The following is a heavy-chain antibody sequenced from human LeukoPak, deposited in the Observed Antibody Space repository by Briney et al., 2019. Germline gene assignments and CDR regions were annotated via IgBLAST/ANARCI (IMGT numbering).Heavy chain of an antibody. CDR3: ARRSAVAGTVDY. J-gene: IGHJ4*02. D-gene: IGHD6-19*01. V-gene: IGHV3-74*01. CDR1: GFTFSSYW. CDR2: INSDGSST. Sequence: PGGSLRLSCAAPGFTFSSYWMHWVRQAPGKGLVWVSRINSDGSSTNYADSVKGRFTISRDNAKNTLYLQMNSLRAEDTAVYYCARRSAVAGTVDYWGQGTLVTVSS.